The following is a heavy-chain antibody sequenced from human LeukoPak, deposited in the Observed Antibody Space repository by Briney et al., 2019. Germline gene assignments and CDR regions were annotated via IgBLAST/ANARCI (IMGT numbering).Heavy chain of an antibody. CDR3: ARGGDFWSGYSRGYYMDV. J-gene: IGHJ6*03. Sequence: PGGSLRLSCAASGFTFSNAWMSWVRQAPGKGLEWVSVISGSGGSTYYADSVKGRFTISRDNSKNTLSLQMNSLRAEDTAVYYCARGGDFWSGYSRGYYMDVWGKGTTVTVSS. CDR2: ISGSGGST. CDR1: GFTFSNAW. D-gene: IGHD3-3*01. V-gene: IGHV3-23*01.